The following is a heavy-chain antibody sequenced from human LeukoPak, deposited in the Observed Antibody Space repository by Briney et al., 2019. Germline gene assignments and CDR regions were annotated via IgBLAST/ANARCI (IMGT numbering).Heavy chain of an antibody. J-gene: IGHJ4*02. CDR3: ARDLRHYDILTGYYTFDY. V-gene: IGHV3-21*01. CDR1: GFTFSSYS. Sequence: GGSLRLSCAASGFTFSSYSMNWVRQAPGKGLEWVSSITSSSSYIYYADSVKGRFTISRDNAKNSLYLQMNSLRAEDTAVYYCARDLRHYDILTGYYTFDYWGQGTLVTVSS. D-gene: IGHD3-9*01. CDR2: ITSSSSYI.